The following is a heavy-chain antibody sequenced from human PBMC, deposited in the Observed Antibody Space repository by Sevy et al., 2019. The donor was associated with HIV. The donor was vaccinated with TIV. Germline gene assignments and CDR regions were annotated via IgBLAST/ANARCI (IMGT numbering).Heavy chain of an antibody. CDR2: SFPGDSDT. CDR1: GYSFTTYW. D-gene: IGHD1-26*01. J-gene: IGHJ6*02. CDR3: ARARGIPHYYYGMDV. Sequence: GESLKISCKGSGYSFTTYWIGWVRQMPGKGLEWMGISFPGDSDTRYSPSCQGQVTIPADSSISTAYLRWSGLNASDTAMYYCARARGIPHYYYGMDVWGQGTTVTVSS. V-gene: IGHV5-51*01.